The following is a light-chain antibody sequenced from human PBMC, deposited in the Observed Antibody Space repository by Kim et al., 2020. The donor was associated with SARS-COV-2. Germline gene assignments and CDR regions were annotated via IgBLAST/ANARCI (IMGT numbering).Light chain of an antibody. Sequence: GQSITISCTGTRRDVGGYNYVSWYQQHPGKAPNLMIYDVSKRPSGVSNRFSGSKSGNTASLTISGLQAEDEADYYCSSYTSSSTWVFGGGTKLTVL. V-gene: IGLV2-14*04. CDR3: SSYTSSSTWV. J-gene: IGLJ3*02. CDR2: DVS. CDR1: RRDVGGYNY.